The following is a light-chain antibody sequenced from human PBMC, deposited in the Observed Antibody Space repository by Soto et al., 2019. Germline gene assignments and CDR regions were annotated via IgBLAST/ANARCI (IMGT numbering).Light chain of an antibody. CDR1: SSDVGGYNY. CDR3: NSYAGSNNFYV. J-gene: IGLJ1*01. Sequence: QSALAQPPSASGSPGQSVTISCTGTSSDVGGYNYVSWYQQHPGEAPKLMIYEVSKRSSGVPDRFSGSKSGNTASLTVSGLQAEDEADYYCNSYAGSNNFYVFGTGTKVTVL. V-gene: IGLV2-8*01. CDR2: EVS.